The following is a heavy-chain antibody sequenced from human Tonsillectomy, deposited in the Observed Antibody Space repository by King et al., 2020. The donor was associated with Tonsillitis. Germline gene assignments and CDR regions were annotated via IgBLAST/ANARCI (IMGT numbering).Heavy chain of an antibody. Sequence: QLVQSGAEVKKPGASVKVSCKASGYTFTSYAMHWVRQAPGQRLEWMGWINAGNGNTKYSQKFQGRVTITRDTSASTAYMELSSLRSEDTAVYYCARDLDDILPGYYTPLAFDIWGQGTMVTVSS. D-gene: IGHD3-9*01. CDR3: ARDLDDILPGYYTPLAFDI. CDR1: GYTFTSYA. J-gene: IGHJ3*02. V-gene: IGHV1-3*01. CDR2: INAGNGNT.